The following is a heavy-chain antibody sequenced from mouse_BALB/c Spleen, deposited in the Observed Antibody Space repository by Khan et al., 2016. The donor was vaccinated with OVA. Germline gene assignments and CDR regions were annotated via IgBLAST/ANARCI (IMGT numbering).Heavy chain of an antibody. J-gene: IGHJ3*01. CDR2: ISTGGHYT. V-gene: IGHV5-6*01. D-gene: IGHD1-1*01. CDR1: GFTFSTYG. Sequence: EVELVESGGDLVEPGGSLKLSCAASGFTFSTYGMSWVRQTPDKRLEWVATISTGGHYTYYPDSVRGRSTISRDNAKNTLYLQMTSLKSEDTAMFYCARLAYYYDSEGFAYWGQGTLVTVSA. CDR3: ARLAYYYDSEGFAY.